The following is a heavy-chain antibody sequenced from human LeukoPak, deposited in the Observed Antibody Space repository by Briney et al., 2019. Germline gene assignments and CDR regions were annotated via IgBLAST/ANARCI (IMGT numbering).Heavy chain of an antibody. D-gene: IGHD3-3*01. CDR1: GGSISSYD. J-gene: IGHJ4*02. CDR2: IYYSGST. V-gene: IGHV4-59*01. CDR3: ARLRFLEWLSHYYFDY. Sequence: SETLSLTCTVSGGSISSYDWSWIRQPPGKGLEWIGYIYYSGSTNYNPSLKSRVTISVDTSKNQFSLKLSSVAAADTAVYYCARLRFLEWLSHYYFDYWGQGTLVTVSS.